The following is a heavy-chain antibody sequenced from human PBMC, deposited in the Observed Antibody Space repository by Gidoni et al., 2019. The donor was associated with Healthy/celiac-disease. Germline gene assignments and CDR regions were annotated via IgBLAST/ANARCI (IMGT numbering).Heavy chain of an antibody. CDR2: IIPIFGTA. CDR3: ARGLDGSGSYLDYYYGMDV. V-gene: IGHV1-69*01. Sequence: QVQLVQSGAEVKKPGSSVQVSCKASGGTFSSYAISWVRQAPGQGLEWMGGIIPIFGTANYAQKFQGRVTITADESTSTAYMELSSLRSEDTAVYYCARGLDGSGSYLDYYYGMDVWGQGTTVTVSS. CDR1: GGTFSSYA. D-gene: IGHD3-10*01. J-gene: IGHJ6*02.